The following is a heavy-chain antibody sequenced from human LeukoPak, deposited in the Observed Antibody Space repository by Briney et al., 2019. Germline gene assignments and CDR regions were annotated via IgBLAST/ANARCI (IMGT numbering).Heavy chain of an antibody. CDR2: IIPILGTA. V-gene: IGHV1-69*10. CDR3: ARSNYDILTGYQA. CDR1: GDTFSNYA. J-gene: IGHJ4*02. Sequence: SVKVSCKAYGDTFSNYAISWVRQAPGQGLEWMGGIIPILGTANYAQRFRGRLTVTADRSTRTAYMELSSLTSEDTAVYYCARSNYDILTGYQAWGQGTLVTVSS. D-gene: IGHD3-9*01.